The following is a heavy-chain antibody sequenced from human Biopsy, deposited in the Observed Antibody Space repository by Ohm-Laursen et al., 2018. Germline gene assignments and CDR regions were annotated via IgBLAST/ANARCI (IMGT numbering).Heavy chain of an antibody. D-gene: IGHD3-3*01. CDR1: GGSISSRNHY. V-gene: IGHV4-39*01. J-gene: IGHJ4*02. Sequence: SDTLSLTCRVSGGSISSRNHYWGWLRQPPGKGLEWIGHVYYSGSTFYNSSLESRVTVSVDTSKNQFHLRLTSMGASDTAVYYCARLSLDDFWSGAHYYFDYWGLGTLVTVSS. CDR2: VYYSGST. CDR3: ARLSLDDFWSGAHYYFDY.